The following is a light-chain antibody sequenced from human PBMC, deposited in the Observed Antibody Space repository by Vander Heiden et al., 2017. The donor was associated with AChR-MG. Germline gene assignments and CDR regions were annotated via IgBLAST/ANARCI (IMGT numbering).Light chain of an antibody. V-gene: IGKV3-15*01. CDR2: GAS. CDR3: QQYKNWRPIA. CDR1: QSVSSN. J-gene: IGKJ5*01. Sequence: EIVMTQSPATLSVSPGERATISCRASQSVSSNLAWYQQNPGQAPRLLIYGASTSATGIPARFSVSGSGTEFTLTISSLQSGDFAVYYCQQYKNWRPIAFGQGTRLEIK.